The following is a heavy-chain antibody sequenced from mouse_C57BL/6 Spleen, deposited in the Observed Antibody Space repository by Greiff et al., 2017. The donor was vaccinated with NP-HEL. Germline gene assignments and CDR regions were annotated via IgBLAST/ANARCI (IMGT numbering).Heavy chain of an antibody. D-gene: IGHD1-1*01. CDR2: IYPSDSET. CDR1: GYTFTSYW. J-gene: IGHJ1*03. V-gene: IGHV1-61*01. CDR3: ARQWSTDYGSSEYFDV. Sequence: QVQLQQPGAELVRPGSSVKLSCKASGYTFTSYWMDWVKQRPGQGLEWIGNIYPSDSETHYNQKFKDKATLTVDKSSSTAYMQLSSLTSEDSAVYYCARQWSTDYGSSEYFDVWGTGTTVTVSS.